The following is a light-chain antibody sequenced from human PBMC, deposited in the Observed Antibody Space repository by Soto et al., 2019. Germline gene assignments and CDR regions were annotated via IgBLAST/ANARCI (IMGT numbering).Light chain of an antibody. CDR2: DAS. CDR3: QHRT. J-gene: IGKJ4*01. CDR1: QSVSSY. Sequence: EIVLTQSPATLSLSPGERATLSCRASQSVSSYLAWYQQKPGQAPRLLIYDASNRATGIPARFSGSGSGTDFTLTISSLEPEDFAVYYCQHRTFGGGTKVEIK. V-gene: IGKV3-11*01.